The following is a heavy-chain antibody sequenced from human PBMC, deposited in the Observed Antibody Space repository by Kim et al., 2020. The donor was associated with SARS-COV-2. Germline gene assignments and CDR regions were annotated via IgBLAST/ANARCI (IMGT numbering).Heavy chain of an antibody. CDR1: GGSISSSSYY. V-gene: IGHV4-39*01. J-gene: IGHJ6*02. CDR3: ATTKTGIAAAGTTPYYYYGMDV. Sequence: SETLSLTCTVSGGSISSSSYYWGWIRQPPGKGLEWIGSIYYSGSTYYNPSLKSRVTISVDTSKNQFSLKLSSVTAADTAVYYCATTKTGIAAAGTTPYYYYGMDVWGQGTTVTVSS. CDR2: IYYSGST. D-gene: IGHD6-13*01.